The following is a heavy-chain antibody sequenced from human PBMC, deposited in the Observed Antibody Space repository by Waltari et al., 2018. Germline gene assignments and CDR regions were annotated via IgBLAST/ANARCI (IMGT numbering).Heavy chain of an antibody. J-gene: IGHJ6*03. CDR2: TYTSGST. V-gene: IGHV4-4*07. D-gene: IGHD3-22*01. Sequence: QVQLQESGPGLVKPSETLSLTCTVSGGSISSYYWSWIRQPAGKGLAWIGRTYTSGSTTDNPSLRSRVTMSVDTSKNQFSLKLSSVTAADTAVYYCARDRFYDSSGYYYYYYYMDVWGKGTTVTVSS. CDR3: ARDRFYDSSGYYYYYYYMDV. CDR1: GGSISSYY.